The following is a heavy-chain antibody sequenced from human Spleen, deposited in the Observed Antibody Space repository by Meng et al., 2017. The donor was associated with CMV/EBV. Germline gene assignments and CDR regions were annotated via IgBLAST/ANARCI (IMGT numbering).Heavy chain of an antibody. D-gene: IGHD6-13*01. CDR2: IRKDGNNK. CDR1: GFLFSVYG. CDR3: AKGSSWDDLDF. J-gene: IGHJ4*02. Sequence: GESLKISCRASGFLFSVYGMHWVRQAPGGGLEWVAFIRKDGNNKYYTESPKGRFTVSRDNSKNTLFLQMDSLRVDDTATYFCAKGSSWDDLDFWSQGTLVTVSS. V-gene: IGHV3-30*02.